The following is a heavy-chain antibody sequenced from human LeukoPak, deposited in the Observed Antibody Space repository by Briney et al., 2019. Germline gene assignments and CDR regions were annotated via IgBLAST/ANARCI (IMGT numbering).Heavy chain of an antibody. Sequence: PGGSLRLSCAASGFTFSGAWLSWVRQAPGKGLEWVANIKQDGSEKYYVDSVKGRFTISRDNAKNSLYLQMNSLRAEDTAVYYCARDRDGSFDYWGQGTLVTVSS. D-gene: IGHD5-24*01. V-gene: IGHV3-7*01. CDR2: IKQDGSEK. CDR1: GFTFSGAW. J-gene: IGHJ4*02. CDR3: ARDRDGSFDY.